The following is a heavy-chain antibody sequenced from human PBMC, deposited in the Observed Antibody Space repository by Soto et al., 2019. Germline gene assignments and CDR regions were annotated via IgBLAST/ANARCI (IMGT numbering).Heavy chain of an antibody. J-gene: IGHJ6*02. CDR3: ARQAARPLYYYGMDV. CDR2: IYPGDSDT. CDR1: GYRFTSYW. Sequence: GESQKISCKGSGYRFTSYWIGWVRQIPGKGLEWMGIIYPGDSDTRYSPSFQGQVTISADKSISTAYLQWSSLKASDTAMYYCARQAARPLYYYGMDVWGQGTTVTVSS. D-gene: IGHD6-6*01. V-gene: IGHV5-51*01.